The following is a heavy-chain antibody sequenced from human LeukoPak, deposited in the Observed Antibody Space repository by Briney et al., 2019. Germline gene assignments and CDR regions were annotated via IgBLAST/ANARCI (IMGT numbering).Heavy chain of an antibody. J-gene: IGHJ3*02. CDR2: ISSSSSTI. CDR3: AGDEAYAFDI. V-gene: IGHV3-48*02. Sequence: GGSLRLSCAASGFTFSRYSMNWVRQAPGKGLEWVSYISSSSSTISYADSVKGRFTISRDNARNSLYLQMNSLRDEDTAVYYCAGDEAYAFDIWGQGTMVTVSS. CDR1: GFTFSRYS.